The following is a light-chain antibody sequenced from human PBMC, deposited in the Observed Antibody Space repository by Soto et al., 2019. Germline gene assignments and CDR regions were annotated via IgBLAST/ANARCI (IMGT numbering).Light chain of an antibody. CDR2: GAS. CDR1: QSVSSNY. CDR3: QQYGISPFT. Sequence: EIVLTQSPGTLSLSPGERATLSCRASQSVSSNYLAWFQQKAGQAPRLLIYGASSRATGIPDRFSGSGSGTDFTLTISRLEPEDFAVYYCQQYGISPFTFGPGTKVDIK. J-gene: IGKJ3*01. V-gene: IGKV3-20*01.